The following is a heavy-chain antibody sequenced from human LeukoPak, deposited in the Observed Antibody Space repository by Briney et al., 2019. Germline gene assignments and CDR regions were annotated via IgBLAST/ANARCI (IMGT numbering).Heavy chain of an antibody. CDR1: GFTFGDYA. Sequence: GGSLRLSCTASGFTFGDYAMNWVRQAPGKGLEGVGFIRSKAYGGTTEYAASVKGRFTVARDDSKSITYLQMNSLKTEDTAVYYCSRVAGVRGLAKYYYMVVWGKGATVTVSS. J-gene: IGHJ6*03. D-gene: IGHD3-10*01. CDR3: SRVAGVRGLAKYYYMVV. CDR2: IRSKAYGGTT. V-gene: IGHV3-49*04.